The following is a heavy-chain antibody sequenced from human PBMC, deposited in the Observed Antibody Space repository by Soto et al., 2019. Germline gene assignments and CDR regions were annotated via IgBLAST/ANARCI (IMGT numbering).Heavy chain of an antibody. J-gene: IGHJ1*01. Sequence: KPSETLSLTCTVSGVSISRGGYYWSWIRQHPGKGLEWIGDIFYSGNSQYNPSLKSRVTISVDTSKNQFSLKLSSVTAADTAVYYCASGQYSSAWYRAEYFQHWGQGTLVTVSS. CDR1: GVSISRGGYY. CDR3: ASGQYSSAWYRAEYFQH. V-gene: IGHV4-31*03. D-gene: IGHD6-19*01. CDR2: IFYSGNS.